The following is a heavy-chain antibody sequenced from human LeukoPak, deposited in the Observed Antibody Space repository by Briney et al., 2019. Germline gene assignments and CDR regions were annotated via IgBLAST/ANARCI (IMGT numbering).Heavy chain of an antibody. D-gene: IGHD1-14*01. J-gene: IGHJ4*02. V-gene: IGHV3-74*01. CDR3: ARAGQFDYFDY. Sequence: GGSLRLSCAASGFTFSSYWMHWVRQAPGKGLVWVSRINSDGSSTSYADSVKGRFTISRGNAKNTLYLQMNSLRAEDTAVYYCARAGQFDYFDYWGQGTLVTVSS. CDR1: GFTFSSYW. CDR2: INSDGSST.